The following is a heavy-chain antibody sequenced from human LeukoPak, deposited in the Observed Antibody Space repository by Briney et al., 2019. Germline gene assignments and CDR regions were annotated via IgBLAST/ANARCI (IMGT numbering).Heavy chain of an antibody. D-gene: IGHD2-2*01. Sequence: PGGSLRLSCAASGFTFNSYSMNWVRQAPGKGLEWVSSISSSSSYIYYADSVKGRFAISRDNAKNSLYLQMNSLRAEDTAVYYCARELGYCSSTSCYYYFDYWGQGTLVTVSS. J-gene: IGHJ4*02. CDR1: GFTFNSYS. CDR3: ARELGYCSSTSCYYYFDY. V-gene: IGHV3-21*01. CDR2: ISSSSSYI.